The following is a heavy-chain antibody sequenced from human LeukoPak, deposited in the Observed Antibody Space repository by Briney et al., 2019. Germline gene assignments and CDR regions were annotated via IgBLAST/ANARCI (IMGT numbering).Heavy chain of an antibody. CDR3: AREKQGYCSGGSCYSGWFDP. CDR1: GGSFSGYY. CDR2: INHSGST. D-gene: IGHD2-15*01. V-gene: IGHV4-34*01. J-gene: IGHJ5*02. Sequence: SETLSLTCAVYGGSFSGYYWSWIRQAPGKGLEWIGEINHSGSTNYNPSLKSRVTISVDTSKNQFSLKLSSVTAADTAVYYCAREKQGYCSGGSCYSGWFDPWGQGTLVTVSS.